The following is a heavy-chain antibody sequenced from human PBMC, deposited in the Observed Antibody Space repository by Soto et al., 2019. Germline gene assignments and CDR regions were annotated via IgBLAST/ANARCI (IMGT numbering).Heavy chain of an antibody. CDR1: GFTISGAW. CDR2: IKTKTQGETT. CDR3: TTGSVEGY. Sequence: EVQLVESGGGLVKPGGSLRLSCAASGFTISGAWMNWVRQAPGKGLEWVGRIKTKTQGETTDYAAPVEGRFTISRDDSENTLSLHMNSLKIEDTAVYYCTTGSVEGYWGQGTLVTVSS. J-gene: IGHJ4*02. D-gene: IGHD1-26*01. V-gene: IGHV3-15*07.